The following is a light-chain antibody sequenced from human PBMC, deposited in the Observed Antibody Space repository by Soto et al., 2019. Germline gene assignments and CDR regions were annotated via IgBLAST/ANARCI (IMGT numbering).Light chain of an antibody. J-gene: IGKJ4*01. CDR3: QQRSNWPPALT. CDR2: DAS. V-gene: IGKV3-11*01. Sequence: EIVMTQSPATLSLSPGERATLSCRASQSVSSNLVWYLQKPGQAPRLLIYDASNRATGIPARFSGSGSGTDFTLTISSLEPEDFAVYYCQQRSNWPPALTFGGGTKVDIK. CDR1: QSVSSN.